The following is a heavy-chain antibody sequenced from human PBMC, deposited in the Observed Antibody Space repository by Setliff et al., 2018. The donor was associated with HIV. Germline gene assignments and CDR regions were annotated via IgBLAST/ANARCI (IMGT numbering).Heavy chain of an antibody. CDR3: ARDRRSIFGVDTKNWFDP. Sequence: ASETLSLTCAFSGGAFTGYYWTWIRQTPGRGLEWIGEINSSGSTNYNPSLKSRVTISVDTSKKQFSLKLSSVTAADTAVYYCARDRRSIFGVDTKNWFDPWGQGTLVTVSS. J-gene: IGHJ5*02. CDR2: INSSGST. D-gene: IGHD3-3*01. CDR1: GGAFTGYY. V-gene: IGHV4-34*01.